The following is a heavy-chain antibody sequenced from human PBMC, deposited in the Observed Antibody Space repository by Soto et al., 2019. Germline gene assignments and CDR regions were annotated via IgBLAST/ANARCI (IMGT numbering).Heavy chain of an antibody. Sequence: GGSLRLSCAASGFTFSSYSMNWVRQAPGKGLEWVSSISSSSSYIYYADSVKGRFTISRDNAKNSLYLQMNSLRAEDTAVYYCARDRNDYIWGSYRTEAVPFDYWGQGTLVTVSS. CDR1: GFTFSSYS. CDR3: ARDRNDYIWGSYRTEAVPFDY. J-gene: IGHJ4*02. D-gene: IGHD3-16*02. CDR2: ISSSSSYI. V-gene: IGHV3-21*01.